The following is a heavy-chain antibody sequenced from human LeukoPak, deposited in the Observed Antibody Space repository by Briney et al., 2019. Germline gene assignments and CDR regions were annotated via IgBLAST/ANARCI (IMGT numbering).Heavy chain of an antibody. Sequence: GGSLRLSCAASGFTFSSYSMNWVRQAPGKGLEWVSSISSSSSYIYYADSVKGRFTISRDNAKNSLYLQMNSLRAEDTAVYYCARSGVGDVPDDYWGQGTLVTVSS. CDR2: ISSSSSYI. CDR3: ARSGVGDVPDDY. D-gene: IGHD1-14*01. V-gene: IGHV3-21*01. CDR1: GFTFSSYS. J-gene: IGHJ4*02.